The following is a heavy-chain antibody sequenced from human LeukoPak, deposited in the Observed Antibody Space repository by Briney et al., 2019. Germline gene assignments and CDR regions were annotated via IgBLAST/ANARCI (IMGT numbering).Heavy chain of an antibody. CDR1: GFTFSSYA. CDR2: ISGSGGST. Sequence: GGSLRLSCAASGFTFSSYAMSWVRQAPGKGLEWVSAISGSGGSTYYADSVRGRFTISRDNSKNTLYLQMNSLRAEDTAVYYCAKDLRADYGDYRFFDYWGQGTLVTVSS. J-gene: IGHJ4*02. V-gene: IGHV3-23*01. CDR3: AKDLRADYGDYRFFDY. D-gene: IGHD4-17*01.